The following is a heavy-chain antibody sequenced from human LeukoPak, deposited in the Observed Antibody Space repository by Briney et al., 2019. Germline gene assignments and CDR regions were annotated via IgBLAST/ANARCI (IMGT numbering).Heavy chain of an antibody. Sequence: GGSLRLSCAASGFTFSDYYMSWIRQAPGKGLEWVSYISTTSSHTNYADSVKGRFTISRDNAKNSLYLQMNSLRAEDTAVYYCARIVVTGGTFDPWGQGTLVTVSS. CDR2: ISTTSSHT. D-gene: IGHD2-2*01. V-gene: IGHV3-11*03. CDR1: GFTFSDYY. J-gene: IGHJ5*02. CDR3: ARIVVTGGTFDP.